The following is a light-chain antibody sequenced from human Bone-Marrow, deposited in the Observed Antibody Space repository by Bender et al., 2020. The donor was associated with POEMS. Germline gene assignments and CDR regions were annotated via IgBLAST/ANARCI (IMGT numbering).Light chain of an antibody. Sequence: SYELTQPPSVSVSPGQTARITCSGDALPKQYAYWYQQKSGQAPVLVIHKDTERPSGIPARFSGTSSGTTVTLTISEVQTEDEGDYYCQSSDTGSSVFVFGPGTRVTVL. CDR1: ALPKQY. CDR2: KDT. CDR3: QSSDTGSSVFV. J-gene: IGLJ1*01. V-gene: IGLV3-25*03.